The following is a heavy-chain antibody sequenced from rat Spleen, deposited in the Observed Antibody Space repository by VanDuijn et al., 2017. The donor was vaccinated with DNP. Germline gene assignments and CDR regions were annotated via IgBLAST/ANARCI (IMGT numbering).Heavy chain of an antibody. Sequence: IQLVQSGPELKKPGESVKISCKASGYLFTDYAIHWVKQAPGEGLKWMGWIHPYTGKPTYADAFNGRFVFSLDASDTTADLQISNLKNEYTATYFCVRAGQLPDYWGQGVLVTVSS. CDR1: GYLFTDYA. V-gene: IGHV9-4*01. J-gene: IGHJ2*01. D-gene: IGHD1-10*01. CDR2: IHPYTGKP. CDR3: VRAGQLPDY.